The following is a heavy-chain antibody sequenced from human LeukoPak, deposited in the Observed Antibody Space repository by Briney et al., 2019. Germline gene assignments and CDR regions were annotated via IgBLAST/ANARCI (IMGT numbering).Heavy chain of an antibody. CDR1: GYTFTGYY. CDR2: INPNSGGT. CDR3: ARGFTVYYYDSSGKDFGY. Sequence: GASVKVSCKASGYTFTGYYMHWVRQAPGQGLEWMGWINPNSGGTNYAQKFQGRVTMTRDTSISTAYMELSRLRSDDTAVYYCARGFTVYYYDSSGKDFGYWGQGTLVTVSS. J-gene: IGHJ4*02. D-gene: IGHD3-22*01. V-gene: IGHV1-2*02.